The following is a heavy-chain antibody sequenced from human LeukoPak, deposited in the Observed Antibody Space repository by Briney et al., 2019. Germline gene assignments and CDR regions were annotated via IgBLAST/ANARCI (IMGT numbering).Heavy chain of an antibody. CDR3: ARLADGSGSYYSHYYYYYGMDV. CDR1: GFTFSSYW. J-gene: IGHJ6*02. CDR2: INSDGSST. Sequence: PGGSLRLSCAASGFTFSSYWMHWVRQAPGKGLVWVSRINSDGSSTSYADSVKGRFTISRDNAKNTLYLQMNSLRAEDTAVYYCARLADGSGSYYSHYYYYYGMDVWGQGTTVTVSS. V-gene: IGHV3-74*01. D-gene: IGHD3-10*01.